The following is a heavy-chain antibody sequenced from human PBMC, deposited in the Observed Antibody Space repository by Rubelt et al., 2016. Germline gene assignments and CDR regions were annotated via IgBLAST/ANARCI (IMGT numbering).Heavy chain of an antibody. Sequence: QVQLVQSGAEVKKPGASVKVSCKASGYTFTTYGINWVRQAPGQGLEWMGWISAYNGNTNHAQKLQGRVTMTTDTATSTAYMRLRSLRSDDTAVYYCARDWSYYGSGSTRCMDVWGQGTTVTVSS. CDR1: GYTFTTYG. CDR3: ARDWSYYGSGSTRCMDV. D-gene: IGHD3-10*01. CDR2: ISAYNGNT. V-gene: IGHV1-18*01. J-gene: IGHJ6*02.